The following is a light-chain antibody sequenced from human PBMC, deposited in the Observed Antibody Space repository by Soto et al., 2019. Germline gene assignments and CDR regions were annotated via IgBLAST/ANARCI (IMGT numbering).Light chain of an antibody. V-gene: IGKV3-15*01. CDR2: GAS. CDR1: QSVSSN. CDR3: QQYHNWPPWT. Sequence: EIVMTQSPATLSVSPGERATLSCRASQSVSSNLAWYQQKPGQAPRLLIYGASTRATGIPARFSGSGSGTEFTLTISSLQSEDFAVYYCQQYHNWPPWTFGQGPKVEIK. J-gene: IGKJ1*01.